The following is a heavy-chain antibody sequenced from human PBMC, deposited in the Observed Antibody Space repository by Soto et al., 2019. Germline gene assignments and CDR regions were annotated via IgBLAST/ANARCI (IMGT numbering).Heavy chain of an antibody. CDR3: ARSRNGAVPDSINF. Sequence: GGSLRLSCAASGFTFSRYAMHWVRQAPGGGLEWVAVISRDGSSKYYGDSVKGRFTVSRDNPNNTLYLSMTSLRPDDTAVFYCARSRNGAVPDSINFWGQGTLVTVSS. CDR2: ISRDGSSK. J-gene: IGHJ4*02. V-gene: IGHV3-30-3*01. D-gene: IGHD2-8*01. CDR1: GFTFSRYA.